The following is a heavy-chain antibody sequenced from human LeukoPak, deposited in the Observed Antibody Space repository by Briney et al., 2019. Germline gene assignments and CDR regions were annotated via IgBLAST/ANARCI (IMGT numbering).Heavy chain of an antibody. J-gene: IGHJ4*02. CDR1: GGSVTTGGSY. CDR3: ATNANFYDSSGYHYDY. D-gene: IGHD3-22*01. V-gene: IGHV4-30-2*01. Sequence: PSQTLSLTCSVSGGSVTTGGSYCSWIRQPPGKGLEWVGYIYHTGTTSYNPSLMSRVTISLDRSNNQFSLTLNSVTVADTAVYYCATNANFYDSSGYHYDYWGQGTLVTVSS. CDR2: IYHTGTT.